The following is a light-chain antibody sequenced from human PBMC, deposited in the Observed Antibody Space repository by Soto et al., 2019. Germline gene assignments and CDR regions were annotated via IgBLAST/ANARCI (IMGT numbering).Light chain of an antibody. CDR2: INYDGTH. J-gene: IGLJ3*02. V-gene: IGLV4-69*01. Sequence: HLVLTQSPSASASLGASVKLTCTLSSGYSTYAIAWHQQQSGKGPRFLMKINYDGTHSKGDGFYDRFSGSSSGAERHLTIYSLQSEDEADYYCQSLGTGIQVFGGGTKLTVL. CDR3: QSLGTGIQV. CDR1: SGYSTYA.